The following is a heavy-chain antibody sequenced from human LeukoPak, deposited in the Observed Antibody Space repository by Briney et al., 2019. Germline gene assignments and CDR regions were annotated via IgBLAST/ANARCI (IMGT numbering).Heavy chain of an antibody. CDR3: ARGSGYYYDSSGNYYFDY. CDR2: RYFSGST. D-gene: IGHD3-22*01. V-gene: IGHV4-61*10. Sequence: SETLSLTCTVSGGSISTDGYYWSWIRLPAGKGLEWIGRRYFSGSTSYNPSLKSRVTISADTSKNQFSLNVSSVTAADTAVYSCARGSGYYYDSSGNYYFDYWGQGTLVTVSS. J-gene: IGHJ4*02. CDR1: GGSISTDGYY.